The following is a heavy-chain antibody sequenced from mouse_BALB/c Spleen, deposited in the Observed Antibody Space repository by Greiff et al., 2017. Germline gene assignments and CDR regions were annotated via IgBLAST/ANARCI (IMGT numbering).Heavy chain of an antibody. D-gene: IGHD2-1*01. CDR2: INPSNGGT. V-gene: IGHV1-63*01. CDR3: TRPGYGNYVGFAY. J-gene: IGHJ3*01. Sequence: VQLVESGAELVRPGTSVKISCKASGYTFTNYWLGWVKQRPGHGLEWIGEINPSNGGTNFNEKFKSKATLTVDKSSSTAYMQLSSLTSEDSAVYYCTRPGYGNYVGFAYWGQGTLVTVSA. CDR1: GYTFTNYW.